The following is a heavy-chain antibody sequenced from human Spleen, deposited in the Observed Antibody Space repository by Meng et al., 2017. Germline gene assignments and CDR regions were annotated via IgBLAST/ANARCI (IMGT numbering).Heavy chain of an antibody. CDR3: ARVVEMATIGNYFDY. J-gene: IGHJ4*02. Sequence: SVKVSCKASGVTFSNYAISWVRQAPGQGLEWMGGIIPMFGTTKYAQKFQGRVTITTDEITTDESTATAHMELTSLRSEDTAVYYCARVVEMATIGNYFDYWGQGTLVTVSS. CDR1: GVTFSNYA. D-gene: IGHD5-24*01. CDR2: IIPMFGTT. V-gene: IGHV1-69*05.